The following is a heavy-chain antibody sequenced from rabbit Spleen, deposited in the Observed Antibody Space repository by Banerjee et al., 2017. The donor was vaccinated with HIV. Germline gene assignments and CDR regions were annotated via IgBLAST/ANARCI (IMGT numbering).Heavy chain of an antibody. Sequence: QEQLVESGGGLVQPTGSLTLTCKASGFSFGDRDVMCWVRQAPGKGLEWIACINTATGKAVYATWAKGRFTISRTSSSTVTLRMTSLTAAYRAAYFCARDLVGVIGWNFYLWGPGTLVTVS. CDR3: ARDLVGVIGWNFYL. CDR1: GFSFGDRDV. CDR2: INTATGKA. V-gene: IGHV1S45*01. D-gene: IGHD1-1*01. J-gene: IGHJ6*01.